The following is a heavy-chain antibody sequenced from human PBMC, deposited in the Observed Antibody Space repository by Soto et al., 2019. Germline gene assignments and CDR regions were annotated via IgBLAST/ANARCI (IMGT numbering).Heavy chain of an antibody. CDR1: GFTCSDHY. CDR2: IRNKAKSYTT. Sequence: PGGSLRLSCAASGFTCSDHYMDWVRQAPGKGLEWVGRIRNKAKSYTTEYAASVKGRFTISRDDSKNSLYLQMNSLKTEDTAVYYCTRALMSQSDYWGQGTLVTVSS. D-gene: IGHD2-8*01. CDR3: TRALMSQSDY. V-gene: IGHV3-72*01. J-gene: IGHJ4*02.